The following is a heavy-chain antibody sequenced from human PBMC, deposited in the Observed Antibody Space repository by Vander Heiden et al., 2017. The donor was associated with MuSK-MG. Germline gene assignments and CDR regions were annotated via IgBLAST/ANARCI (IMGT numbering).Heavy chain of an antibody. Sequence: QVQLQESGPGLVKPSETLSLTCTVSGGSISSSYWSWIRQPPGKGLEWIGYIYYSGSTNYNPSLKSRVTISVDTSKNQFSLKLSSVTAADTAVYYCASLGVFFLYGDPAEEYFQHWGQGTLVTVSS. V-gene: IGHV4-59*08. J-gene: IGHJ1*01. CDR3: ASLGVFFLYGDPAEEYFQH. D-gene: IGHD4-17*01. CDR2: IYYSGST. CDR1: GGSISSSY.